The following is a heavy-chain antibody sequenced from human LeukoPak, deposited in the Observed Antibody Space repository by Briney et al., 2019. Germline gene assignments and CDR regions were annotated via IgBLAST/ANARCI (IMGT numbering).Heavy chain of an antibody. CDR2: ISAYNGNT. J-gene: IGHJ4*02. Sequence: ASVKVSCKASSYTFTSYGISWVRQAPGQGLEWMGWISAYNGNTNYALKLQGRVTMATDTSTTTAYMELRSLRSDDTAVYYCARPHYDSSGYYFLYFDYWGQGTLVTVSS. V-gene: IGHV1-18*01. CDR1: SYTFTSYG. D-gene: IGHD3-22*01. CDR3: ARPHYDSSGYYFLYFDY.